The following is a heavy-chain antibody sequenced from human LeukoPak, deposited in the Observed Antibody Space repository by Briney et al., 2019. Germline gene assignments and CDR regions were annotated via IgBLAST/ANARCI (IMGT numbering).Heavy chain of an antibody. D-gene: IGHD4-17*01. CDR3: ARGHPGSMTTCTNFDY. V-gene: IGHV4-39*07. Sequence: PGGSLRLSCAASGFTFSSYAMSWIRQPPGKGLEWIGSIYYSGSTYYNPSLKSRVTISVDTSKNQFSLKLSSVTAADTAVYYCARGHPGSMTTCTNFDYWGQGTLVTVSS. J-gene: IGHJ4*02. CDR2: IYYSGST. CDR1: GFTFSSYA.